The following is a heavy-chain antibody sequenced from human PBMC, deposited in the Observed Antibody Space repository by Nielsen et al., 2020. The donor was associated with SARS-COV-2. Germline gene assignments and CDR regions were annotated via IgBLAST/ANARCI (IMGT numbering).Heavy chain of an antibody. V-gene: IGHV1-2*06. Sequence: ASVKVSCKASGYTFTGYYMHWVRQAPGQGLEWMGRINPNSGDTIYAQKFQGRVTMTRDTSLSTAYMELIRLTSDDTAVYYCARLTTATYGADYWGQGALVTVTS. CDR1: GYTFTGYY. CDR3: ARLTTATYGADY. J-gene: IGHJ4*02. CDR2: INPNSGDT. D-gene: IGHD4-17*01.